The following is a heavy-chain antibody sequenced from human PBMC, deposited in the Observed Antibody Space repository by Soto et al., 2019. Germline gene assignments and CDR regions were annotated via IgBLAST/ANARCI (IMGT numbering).Heavy chain of an antibody. CDR1: GFTFSSYA. J-gene: IGHJ3*02. CDR3: AGVIVVVIKQAFDI. D-gene: IGHD3-22*01. Sequence: QVQLVESGGGVVQPGRSLRLSCAASGFTFSSYAMHWVRQAPGKGLEWVAVISYDGSNKYYADSVKGRFTISRDNSKNTLYLQMNSLRAEDTAVYYCAGVIVVVIKQAFDIWGQGTMVTVSS. CDR2: ISYDGSNK. V-gene: IGHV3-30-3*01.